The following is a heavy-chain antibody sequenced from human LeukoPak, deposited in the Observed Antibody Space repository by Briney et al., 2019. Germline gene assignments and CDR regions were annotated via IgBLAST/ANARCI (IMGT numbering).Heavy chain of an antibody. Sequence: GGSLRLSCVGSGFTFRSHAMSWVRQAPEKGLEFVSGIYENGGTTYYADSVKGRFSISRDNSKNTLYLQMDSLRAEDTALYYCAKDKSSGYGSSFDYWGQGTLVTVSS. D-gene: IGHD3-10*01. V-gene: IGHV3-23*01. CDR2: IYENGGTT. CDR3: AKDKSSGYGSSFDY. J-gene: IGHJ4*02. CDR1: GFTFRSHA.